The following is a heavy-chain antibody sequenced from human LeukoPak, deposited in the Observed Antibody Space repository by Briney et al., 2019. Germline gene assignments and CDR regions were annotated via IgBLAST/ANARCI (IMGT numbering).Heavy chain of an antibody. J-gene: IGHJ5*01. CDR3: AKAGARGNVNWFDS. CDR2: ISGSGRST. D-gene: IGHD1-1*01. CDR1: GFTFSRSW. Sequence: PGGSLRLSCAASGFTFSRSWMNWVRQAPGKGLEWVSAISGSGRSTYSADSVRGRFTTSRDNSKNILYLQMNNLRGEDTAVYYCAKAGARGNVNWFDSWGQGTLVTVSS. V-gene: IGHV3-23*01.